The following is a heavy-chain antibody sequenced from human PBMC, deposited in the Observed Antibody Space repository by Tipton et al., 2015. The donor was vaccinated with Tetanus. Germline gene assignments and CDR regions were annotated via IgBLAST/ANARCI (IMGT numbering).Heavy chain of an antibody. CDR3: TRDWGYYGMDV. Sequence: FLRLSCAASGFTFSSYAMSWVRQAPGKGLEWVSAISGSGGSTYYADSVKGRFTISRDNSKNTLYLQMNSLRAEDTAVYYCTRDWGYYGMDVWGQGTTVTVSS. V-gene: IGHV3-23*01. CDR1: GFTFSSYA. D-gene: IGHD3-16*01. CDR2: ISGSGGST. J-gene: IGHJ6*02.